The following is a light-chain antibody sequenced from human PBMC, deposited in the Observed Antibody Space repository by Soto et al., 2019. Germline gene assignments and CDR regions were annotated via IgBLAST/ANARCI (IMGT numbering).Light chain of an antibody. V-gene: IGKV3-20*01. J-gene: IGKJ2*01. Sequence: EIVLTQSPGTLSLSPGERVILSCRASQSVSSSYVAWYQQKPGQAPRLLINGASSRATGIPDRFSGSGSETDFTLTISRLEPEDFAVYYCQQYGSSPYTFGQGTKLEIK. CDR3: QQYGSSPYT. CDR1: QSVSSSY. CDR2: GAS.